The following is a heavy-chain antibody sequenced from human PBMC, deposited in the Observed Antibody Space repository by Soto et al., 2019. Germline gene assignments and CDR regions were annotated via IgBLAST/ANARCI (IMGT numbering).Heavy chain of an antibody. D-gene: IGHD2-21*02. J-gene: IGHJ3*01. Sequence: EVQLVESEGGLVQPGGSLRLSCAASGFTFSYYWMHWVRQAPGQGLVWVSRIHSDGSSTTYADSVKGRFTISRDNAKNTLYLPMNSLRAEDTAVYYCARGDRGAFDLWGQGTMVTVSS. CDR3: ARGDRGAFDL. CDR2: IHSDGSST. V-gene: IGHV3-74*01. CDR1: GFTFSYYW.